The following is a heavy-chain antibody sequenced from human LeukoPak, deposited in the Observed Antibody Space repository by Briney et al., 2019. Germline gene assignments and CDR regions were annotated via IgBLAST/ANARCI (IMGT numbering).Heavy chain of an antibody. Sequence: GGSLRLSCAASGFTFSSYAMSWVRQAPGKGLEWVSAISGSGGSTYYADSVKGRFTISRDNSKNTLYLQMNSLRAEDTAVYYCAKDLKLYSGSYSAFDIWGQGTMVTVSS. J-gene: IGHJ3*02. D-gene: IGHD1-26*01. CDR2: ISGSGGST. CDR3: AKDLKLYSGSYSAFDI. CDR1: GFTFSSYA. V-gene: IGHV3-23*01.